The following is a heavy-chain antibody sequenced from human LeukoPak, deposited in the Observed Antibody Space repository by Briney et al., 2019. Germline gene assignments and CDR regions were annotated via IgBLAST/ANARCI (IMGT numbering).Heavy chain of an antibody. CDR1: GGSISGYY. D-gene: IGHD6-13*01. CDR3: ARVRGGLTREAAAGTAYFDY. J-gene: IGHJ4*02. Sequence: SETLSLTCTVSGGSISGYYWSWIRQPPGKGLEWIGYIYYSGSTNYNPSLKSRVTISVDTSKNQFSLKLSSVTAADTAVYYCARVRGGLTREAAAGTAYFDYWGQGTLVTVSS. V-gene: IGHV4-59*01. CDR2: IYYSGST.